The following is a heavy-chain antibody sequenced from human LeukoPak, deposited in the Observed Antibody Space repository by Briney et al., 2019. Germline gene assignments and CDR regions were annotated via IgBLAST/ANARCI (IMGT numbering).Heavy chain of an antibody. J-gene: IGHJ4*02. CDR3: ARGGGDY. V-gene: IGHV3-7*01. D-gene: IGHD1-26*01. Sequence: GESLRLSCVASGFSFSDYWMTWVRQAPGKGLEWVANIKQDGSDKKYVDSVKGRFTISRDNAKNSLYLQMDSLRDEDTAVYYCARGGGDYWGQGTLVTVTS. CDR1: GFSFSDYW. CDR2: IKQDGSDK.